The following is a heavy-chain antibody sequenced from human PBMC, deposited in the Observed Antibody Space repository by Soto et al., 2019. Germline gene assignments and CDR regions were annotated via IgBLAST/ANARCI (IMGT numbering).Heavy chain of an antibody. CDR3: ARESEAVSAGYSRGWYLY. J-gene: IGHJ4*02. CDR1: GGSISSYY. D-gene: IGHD6-19*01. V-gene: IGHV4-4*07. CDR2: IYTSGST. Sequence: SETLSLTCTVSGGSISSYYWSWIRQPAGKGLEWIGRIYTSGSTNYNPALKGRVTMSVDTSKNQFSLKLSSVTAADTAVYYCARESEAVSAGYSRGWYLYWGQGTLVTVSS.